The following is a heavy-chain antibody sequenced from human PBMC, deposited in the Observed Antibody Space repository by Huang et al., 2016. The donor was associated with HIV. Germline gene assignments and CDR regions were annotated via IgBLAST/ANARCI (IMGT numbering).Heavy chain of an antibody. CDR3: VRVRRVTDRYCVADCNTIDTFDI. CDR1: GYSFTNYG. V-gene: IGHV7-4-1*02. D-gene: IGHD2-21*02. CDR2: MNNDTGRP. J-gene: IGHJ3*02. Sequence: QVQLVQSGSELKKPGASVKVSCKASGYSFTNYGVHWVRQAPGRGLEWMGLMNNDTGRPRYAQDFTGRFVFSLDTSVSTAYLQISSLKPEDSAIYYCVRVRRVTDRYCVADCNTIDTFDIWGQGTLVTVSA.